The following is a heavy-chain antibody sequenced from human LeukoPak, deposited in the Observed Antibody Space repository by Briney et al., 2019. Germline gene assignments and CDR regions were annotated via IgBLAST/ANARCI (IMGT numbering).Heavy chain of an antibody. Sequence: PGGSLRLSCGAPGFTFSSYGMHWVRQAPGKGLEWVAFIRNDGRNKYYADSVKGRFTISRANSKNTLYLQMNSLRAEDTAVYYCAKGLRKLIVGSTEYYFDYWGQGTLVTVSS. CDR2: IRNDGRNK. J-gene: IGHJ4*02. CDR3: AKGLRKLIVGSTEYYFDY. V-gene: IGHV3-30*02. D-gene: IGHD1-26*01. CDR1: GFTFSSYG.